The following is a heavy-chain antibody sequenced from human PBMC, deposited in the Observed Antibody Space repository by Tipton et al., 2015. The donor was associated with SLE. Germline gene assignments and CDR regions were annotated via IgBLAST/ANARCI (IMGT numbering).Heavy chain of an antibody. CDR2: IYPGDSDT. CDR3: ARRRGITIFGVVPGMDV. J-gene: IGHJ6*02. D-gene: IGHD3-3*01. V-gene: IGHV5-51*01. Sequence: QLVQSGAEVKKPGESLRISCKGSGYSFTSYWISWVRQMPGKGLEWMGIIYPGDSDTRYSPSFQGQVTISADKSISTAYLQWSSLKASDTAMYYCARRRGITIFGVVPGMDVWGQGTTVTVSS. CDR1: GYSFTSYW.